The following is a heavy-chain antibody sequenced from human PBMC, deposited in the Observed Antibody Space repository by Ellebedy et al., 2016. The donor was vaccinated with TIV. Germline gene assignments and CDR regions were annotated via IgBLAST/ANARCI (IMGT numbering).Heavy chain of an antibody. CDR2: IIPTFGPT. CDR3: ARHLGYCRGGMCYSAEYFQH. V-gene: IGHV1-69*13. J-gene: IGHJ1*01. D-gene: IGHD2-15*01. Sequence: ASVKVSCKASGGTFRGYSITWVRQAPGQGLEWMGGIIPTFGPTNIAQKFQDRVTITADESTSTAYMELSSLRSEDTAIYYWARHLGYCRGGMCYSAEYFQHWGQGSLVIVSS. CDR1: GGTFRGYS.